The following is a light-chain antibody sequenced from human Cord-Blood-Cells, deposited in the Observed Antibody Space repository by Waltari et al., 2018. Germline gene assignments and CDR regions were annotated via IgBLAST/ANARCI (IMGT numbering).Light chain of an antibody. V-gene: IGKV4-1*01. CDR2: WVS. J-gene: IGKJ3*01. CDR3: QQYYSTPFT. Sequence: DIVMTQSPDHLAVSLGERAPIHCKSSPSVLYSSNNKNYLAWYQQKPGQPPKLLIYWVSTRESGVPDRFSGSGSGTDFTLTISSLQAEDVAVYYCQQYYSTPFTFGPGTKVDIK. CDR1: PSVLYSSNNKNY.